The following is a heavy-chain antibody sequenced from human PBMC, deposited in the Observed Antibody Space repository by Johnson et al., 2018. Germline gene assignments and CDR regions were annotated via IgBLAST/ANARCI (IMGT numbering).Heavy chain of an antibody. D-gene: IGHD3-22*01. J-gene: IGHJ6*03. CDR3: ARVIRYYDVSRGYSPREYMDV. CDR1: GFIFSDHY. CDR2: TRNKAHSYTT. Sequence: VQLVESGGGLVQPGGSLRLSCAASGFIFSDHYMDWVRQVPGKGLEWVGRTRNKAHSYTTEYGASVKGRFTISRDDSKNSLYLQMNSLKTEDTAVYYCARVIRYYDVSRGYSPREYMDVWGKGTTVTVSS. V-gene: IGHV3-72*01.